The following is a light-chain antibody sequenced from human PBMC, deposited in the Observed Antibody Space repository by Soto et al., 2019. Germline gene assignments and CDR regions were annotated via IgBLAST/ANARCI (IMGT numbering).Light chain of an antibody. Sequence: DVRMTQSPSSLSASVGDTITITCRASRTINTYLNWFQQKPGEPPRLLIYGASTLHDGVPSRFSGSGSGADFTLTISGLQPEDFASYHCQQSYSTPITFGQGTRLEIK. J-gene: IGKJ5*01. CDR1: RTINTY. CDR2: GAS. V-gene: IGKV1-39*01. CDR3: QQSYSTPIT.